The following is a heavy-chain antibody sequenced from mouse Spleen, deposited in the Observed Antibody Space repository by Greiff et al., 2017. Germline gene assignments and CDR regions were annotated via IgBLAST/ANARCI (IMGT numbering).Heavy chain of an antibody. CDR3: ARNQLFDY. D-gene: IGHD4-1*02. J-gene: IGHJ2*01. CDR1: GYAFSRSW. V-gene: IGHV1-82*01. Sequence: QVQLQQSGPEPVKPGASVKISCKASGYAFSRSWMNWVKLRPGKGLEWIGRIYPGDGNTNYNGKFKGKATLTADKSSTTAYMQLSSLTSEDSAVYFCARNQLFDYWGQGTTLTVSS. CDR2: IYPGDGNT.